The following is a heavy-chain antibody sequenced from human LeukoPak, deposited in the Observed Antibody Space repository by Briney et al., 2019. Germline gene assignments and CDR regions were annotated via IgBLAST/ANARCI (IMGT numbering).Heavy chain of an antibody. CDR1: GGSISSGGYY. J-gene: IGHJ4*02. V-gene: IGHV4-31*03. Sequence: SQTLSLTCTVSGGSISSGGYYWSWIRQHPGTGLEWIAYVYYSGSTYYNPSLKSRVTISVYTSKNQFSLKLSSVTAADTAVYYCARARDLTIFGVVNPGTLDYWGQGTLVTVSS. CDR3: ARARDLTIFGVVNPGTLDY. D-gene: IGHD3-3*01. CDR2: VYYSGST.